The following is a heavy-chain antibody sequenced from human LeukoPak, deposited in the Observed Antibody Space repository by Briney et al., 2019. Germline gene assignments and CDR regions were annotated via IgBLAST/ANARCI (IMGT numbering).Heavy chain of an antibody. D-gene: IGHD5-18*01. CDR2: ISSNGGST. V-gene: IGHV3-64D*06. J-gene: IGHJ4*02. Sequence: GGSLRLSCSASGFTFSSYAMHWVRQAPGKGLEYVSAISSNGGSTYYADSVKGRSTISRDNSKNTLYLQMSSLRAEDTAVYYCVKGGRGYSYGYWSDYWGQGTLVTVSS. CDR1: GFTFSSYA. CDR3: VKGGRGYSYGYWSDY.